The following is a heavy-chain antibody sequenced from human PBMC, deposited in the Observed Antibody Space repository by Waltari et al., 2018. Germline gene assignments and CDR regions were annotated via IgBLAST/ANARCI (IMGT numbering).Heavy chain of an antibody. V-gene: IGHV3-48*03. J-gene: IGHJ5*01. CDR3: ARAIYSDASGHYLDS. CDR1: GFIFGNYD. D-gene: IGHD3-22*01. CDR2: IGSNADKM. Sequence: EVQLVESGGGLVQPGGSLRLSCAASGFIFGNYDFNWVRQAPGEGLEWLSYIGSNADKMYYAKSVEGRFTISRDNARNSLYLQMNSLRAEDTAVYYCARAIYSDASGHYLDSWGQGTLVTVSS.